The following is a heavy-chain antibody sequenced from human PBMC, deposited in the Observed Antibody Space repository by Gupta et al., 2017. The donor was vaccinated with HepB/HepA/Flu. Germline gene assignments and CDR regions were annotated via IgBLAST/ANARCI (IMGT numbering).Heavy chain of an antibody. V-gene: IGHV1-69*04. CDR1: GGTFSSYA. J-gene: IGHJ4*02. D-gene: IGHD1-1*01. CDR3: ARDSIGDNGNDGTAFDY. CDR2: IIPILGIA. Sequence: QVQLVQSGAEVKKPGSSVKVSCKASGGTFSSYAISWVRQAPGQGLEWMGRIIPILGIANYAQKFQGRVTITADKSTSTAYMERSSLRSEETAVYYCARDSIGDNGNDGTAFDYGGQGTLVTVSS.